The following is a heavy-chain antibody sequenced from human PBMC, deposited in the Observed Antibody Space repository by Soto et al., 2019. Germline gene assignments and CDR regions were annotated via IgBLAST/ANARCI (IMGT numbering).Heavy chain of an antibody. CDR3: ARDMDTAMVPGYYYYGMDV. CDR1: GGTFSSYA. Sequence: QVQLVQSGAEVKKPGSSVKVSCKASGGTFSSYAISWVRQAPGQGLEWMGGIIPIFGTANYGQKFQGRVTITADESTSTAYMELSSLRSEDTAVYYGARDMDTAMVPGYYYYGMDVWGQGTTVTVSS. D-gene: IGHD5-18*01. CDR2: IIPIFGTA. J-gene: IGHJ6*02. V-gene: IGHV1-69*12.